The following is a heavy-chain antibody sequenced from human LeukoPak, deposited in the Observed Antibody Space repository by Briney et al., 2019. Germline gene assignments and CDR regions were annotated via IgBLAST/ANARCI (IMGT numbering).Heavy chain of an antibody. V-gene: IGHV3-23*01. J-gene: IGHJ3*02. CDR3: ARPLPYYYDSIWAAFDI. CDR2: ISGSGGST. CDR1: GFTFSSYA. Sequence: GGSLRLSCAASGFTFSSYAMSWVRQAPGKGLEWVSAISGSGGSTYYADSVKGRFTISRDNSKNTLYLQMNSLRAEDTAVYYCARPLPYYYDSIWAAFDIWGQGTMVTVSS. D-gene: IGHD3-22*01.